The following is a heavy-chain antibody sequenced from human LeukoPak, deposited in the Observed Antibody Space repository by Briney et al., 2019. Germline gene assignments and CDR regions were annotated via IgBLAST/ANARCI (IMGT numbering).Heavy chain of an antibody. CDR1: GFIFSSYG. Sequence: GGSLRLSCTASGFIFSSYGMHWVRQAPGKGLEWVAVLSYDGNNKHYTDSVKGRFTISRDNSRNTLYLQMNSLRAEDTAVYYCAKEIYIHETYYHDSSGSALDYWGQGTLVTVSS. V-gene: IGHV3-30*18. CDR3: AKEIYIHETYYHDSSGSALDY. J-gene: IGHJ4*02. D-gene: IGHD3-22*01. CDR2: LSYDGNNK.